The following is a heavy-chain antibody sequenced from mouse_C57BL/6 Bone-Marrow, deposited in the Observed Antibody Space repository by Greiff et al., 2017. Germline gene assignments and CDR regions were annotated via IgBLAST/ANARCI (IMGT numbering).Heavy chain of an antibody. CDR2: IRLKSDNYAT. CDR3: AEGDFFAY. CDR1: GFTFSNYW. J-gene: IGHJ3*01. V-gene: IGHV6-3*01. Sequence: EVKVEESGGGLVQPGGSMKLSCVASGFTFSNYWMNWVRQSPEKGLEWVAQIRLKSDNYATHSAESVKGRFTISRDDPKSSVYLQMNNLRAEDTGIYYCAEGDFFAYWGQGTLVTVSA.